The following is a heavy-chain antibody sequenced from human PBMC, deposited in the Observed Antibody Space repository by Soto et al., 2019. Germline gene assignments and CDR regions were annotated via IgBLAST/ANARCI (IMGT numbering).Heavy chain of an antibody. CDR1: GFTFRHYG. V-gene: IGHV3-33*08. CDR3: ASLRQERSGWYYFDH. D-gene: IGHD6-19*01. Sequence: QVQLVESGGGVVQPGRSLRLSCAASGFTFRHYGMHWVRQAPGKGLEWVAVIWYDGSNKYYADSVKGRFTISRDNSKNTLDMQLNSLRADDKAVYYCASLRQERSGWYYFDHWGHGTLVTVSS. J-gene: IGHJ4*01. CDR2: IWYDGSNK.